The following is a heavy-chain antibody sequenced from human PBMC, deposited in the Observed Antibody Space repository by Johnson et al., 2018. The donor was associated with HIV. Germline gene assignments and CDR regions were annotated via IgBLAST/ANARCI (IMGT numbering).Heavy chain of an antibody. CDR3: TTYYGWAFDI. CDR2: IKSKIDGGTT. D-gene: IGHD3-10*01. V-gene: IGHV3-15*01. J-gene: IGHJ3*02. Sequence: VQLVESGGGLVKPGGSLRLSCAASIFTFKNAWMSWVRQAPGKGLEWVGRIKSKIDGGTTDYAAPVKGRFTISRDDSKNTLSMQMNSLKTEDTAVYYCTTYYGWAFDIWGQGTMVTVSS. CDR1: IFTFKNAW.